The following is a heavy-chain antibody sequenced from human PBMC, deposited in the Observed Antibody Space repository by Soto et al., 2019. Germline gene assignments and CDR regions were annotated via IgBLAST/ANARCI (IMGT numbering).Heavy chain of an antibody. CDR2: INPDNGNT. V-gene: IGHV1-3*01. D-gene: IGHD2-15*01. J-gene: IGHJ5*02. Sequence: QVQLVQSGAEVKKPGASVKISCKASGYTFTRYTMNWVRQAPGQRLEWMGWINPDNGNTKSSQKFQDRVIITRDTSASTAYMDLSSLRSEDTAVYYCARGIATAQLDPWGHGTLVTVSS. CDR3: ARGIATAQLDP. CDR1: GYTFTRYT.